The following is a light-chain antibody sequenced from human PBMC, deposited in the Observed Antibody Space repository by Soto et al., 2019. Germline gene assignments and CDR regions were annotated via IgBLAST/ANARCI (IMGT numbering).Light chain of an antibody. J-gene: IGKJ2*01. V-gene: IGKV1-39*01. CDR3: QQTYSTPPT. CDR1: QSISSY. Sequence: DIQMTQSPSSLSASVGDRVTITCRASQSISSYFNWYQQKPGKAPKLLIYAASNLQSGVPSRFSGSGSGTDFTPTINSLQPEDFATYYCQQTYSTPPTFGQGTKVDIK. CDR2: AAS.